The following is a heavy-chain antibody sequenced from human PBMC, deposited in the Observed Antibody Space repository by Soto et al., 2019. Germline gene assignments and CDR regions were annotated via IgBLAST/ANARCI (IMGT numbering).Heavy chain of an antibody. CDR2: IWYDGSNK. J-gene: IGHJ2*01. CDR3: ARGAMVRNGYFDL. V-gene: IGHV3-33*01. D-gene: IGHD3-10*01. Sequence: QVQLVESGGGVVQPGRSLRLSCAASGFTFSSYGMHWVRQAPGKGLEWVAVIWYDGSNKYYADSVKGRFTISRDNSQNTLYLQMNSLRAEDTAVYYCARGAMVRNGYFDLWGRGTLVTVSS. CDR1: GFTFSSYG.